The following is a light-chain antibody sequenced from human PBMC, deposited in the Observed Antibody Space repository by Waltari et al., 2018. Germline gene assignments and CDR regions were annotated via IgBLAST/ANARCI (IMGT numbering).Light chain of an antibody. CDR3: FSYAGSNSFA. V-gene: IGLV2-23*03. J-gene: IGLJ2*01. Sequence: QSALTQPASVSGPPGQSITVSCIGTSNDIGSYNFVYWFQQHPGRAPKLMIYDGSERPLGVSNRFSGSKSGNTASLTISGLQAEDEADYYCFSYAGSNSFAFGGGTRVTVL. CDR1: SNDIGSYNF. CDR2: DGS.